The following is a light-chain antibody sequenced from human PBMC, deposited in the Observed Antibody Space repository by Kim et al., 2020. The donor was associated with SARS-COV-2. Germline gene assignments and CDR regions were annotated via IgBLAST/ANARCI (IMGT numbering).Light chain of an antibody. CDR2: DTN. CDR1: TGAVGNANY. V-gene: IGLV7-46*01. Sequence: QAVVTQEPSLTVSPGGTVTLTCATNTGAVGNANYPSWLQQKPGQPPRTLIYDTNSRHSWTPARFSGSLIGGEAALTLSGVQPEDEAEYYCLLFYRNTRVFGGGTKLTVL. J-gene: IGLJ3*02. CDR3: LLFYRNTRV.